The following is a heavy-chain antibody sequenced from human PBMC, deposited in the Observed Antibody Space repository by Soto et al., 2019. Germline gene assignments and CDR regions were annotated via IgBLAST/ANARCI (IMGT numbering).Heavy chain of an antibody. Sequence: SETLSLTCTVSGGSISSYYWSWIRQPPGKGLEWIGYIYYSGSTNYNPSLKSRVTISVDTSKNQFSLKLSSVTAADTAVYYCAAQKAVVVVPAALEYYFDYWGQGTLVTVS. D-gene: IGHD2-2*01. J-gene: IGHJ4*02. CDR2: IYYSGST. V-gene: IGHV4-59*01. CDR3: AAQKAVVVVPAALEYYFDY. CDR1: GGSISSYY.